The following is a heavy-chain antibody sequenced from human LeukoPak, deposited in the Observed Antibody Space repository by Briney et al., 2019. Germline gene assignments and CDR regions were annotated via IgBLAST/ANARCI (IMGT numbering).Heavy chain of an antibody. CDR1: GYTFTSYD. V-gene: IGHV1-8*01. D-gene: IGHD3-10*01. J-gene: IGHJ5*02. CDR3: ARGFTMVRGVISRS. Sequence: ASVKVSCKASGYTFTSYDINWVRQATGQGLEWMGWMNPNSGNTGYAQKFQGRVTMTRNTSISTAHMELSSLRSEDTAVYYCARGFTMVRGVISRSWGQGTLVTVSS. CDR2: MNPNSGNT.